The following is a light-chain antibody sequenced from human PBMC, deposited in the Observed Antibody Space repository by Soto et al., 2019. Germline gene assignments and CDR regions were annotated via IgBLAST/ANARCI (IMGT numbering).Light chain of an antibody. CDR2: AVS. V-gene: IGLV2-14*01. J-gene: IGLJ1*01. CDR1: SSDVGLYDY. Sequence: QSALTQPASVSGSPGQSITSSCTGTSSDVGLYDYVSWYQQHPGKAPQLMIYAVSNRPSGVSNRFSASKSGNTASLFISGLQAEDEADYYCSSYTSDSSYVFGSGTRSPP. CDR3: SSYTSDSSYV.